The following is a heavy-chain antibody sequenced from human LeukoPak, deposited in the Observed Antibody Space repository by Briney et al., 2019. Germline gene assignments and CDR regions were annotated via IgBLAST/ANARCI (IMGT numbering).Heavy chain of an antibody. D-gene: IGHD6-19*01. CDR1: GGSVGSNY. Sequence: SETLSLTCSVSGGSVGSNYWSWVRKPPGKGLECIGYISYSGDTKYNPSLKSRLSMSVDTSKNQCSLMLTSVTAADTAVYYCARGSGWYPHWGQGTLVTVSS. J-gene: IGHJ1*01. CDR2: ISYSGDT. V-gene: IGHV4-59*02. CDR3: ARGSGWYPH.